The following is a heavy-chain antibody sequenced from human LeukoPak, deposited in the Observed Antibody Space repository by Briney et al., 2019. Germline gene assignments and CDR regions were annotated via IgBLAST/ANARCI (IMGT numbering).Heavy chain of an antibody. D-gene: IGHD6-13*01. CDR3: ARESGAAAPGL. Sequence: PGGSLRLSCAASGFTFSSYWMYWVRQALGKGLVWVSRIKTDGSSTGYADSVKGRFTISRDNAKNTLYLQMNSLRAEDTAVYYCARESGAAAPGLWGQGTLVTVSS. J-gene: IGHJ4*02. V-gene: IGHV3-74*01. CDR1: GFTFSSYW. CDR2: IKTDGSST.